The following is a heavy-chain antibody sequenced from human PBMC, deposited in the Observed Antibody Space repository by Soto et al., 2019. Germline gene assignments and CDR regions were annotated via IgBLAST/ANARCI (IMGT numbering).Heavy chain of an antibody. CDR2: ISYDGSNK. CDR1: GFTFSSYG. J-gene: IGHJ6*02. CDR3: AKTKGSLVPAAIVGVSRSGNRDYYYYGMDV. D-gene: IGHD2-2*02. V-gene: IGHV3-30*18. Sequence: GGSLRLSCAASGFTFSSYGMHWVRQAPGKGLEWVAVISYDGSNKYYADSVKGRFTISRDNSKNTLYLQMNSLRAEDTAVYYCAKTKGSLVPAAIVGVSRSGNRDYYYYGMDVWGQGTTVTVSS.